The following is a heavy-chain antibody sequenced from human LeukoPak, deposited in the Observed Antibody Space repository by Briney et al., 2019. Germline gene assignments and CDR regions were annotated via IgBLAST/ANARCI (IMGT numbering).Heavy chain of an antibody. CDR2: IWYDGSNK. V-gene: IGHV3-33*01. CDR3: ARLGVVVPAAILNMDV. Sequence: GGSLRLSCAASGFTFSSYGMHWVRQAPGKGLEWVAVIWYDGSNKYYADSVKGRFTISRDNSKNTLYLQMNSLRAEDTAVYYCARLGVVVPAAILNMDVWGKGTTVTVSS. J-gene: IGHJ6*03. CDR1: GFTFSSYG. D-gene: IGHD2-2*02.